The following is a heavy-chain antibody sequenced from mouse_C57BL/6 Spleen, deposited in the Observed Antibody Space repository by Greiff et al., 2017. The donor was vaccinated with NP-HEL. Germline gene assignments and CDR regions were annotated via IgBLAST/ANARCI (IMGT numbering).Heavy chain of an antibody. J-gene: IGHJ4*01. CDR3: ARYDYDDAMDC. V-gene: IGHV1-64*01. Sequence: VQLQQPGAELVKPGASVKLSCKASGYTFTSYWMHWVKQRPGQGLEWIGMIHPNSGSTNYNEKFKSKATLTVDKSSSTAYMQLSSLTSEDSAVYYCARYDYDDAMDCWGQGTSVTVSS. D-gene: IGHD2-4*01. CDR2: IHPNSGST. CDR1: GYTFTSYW.